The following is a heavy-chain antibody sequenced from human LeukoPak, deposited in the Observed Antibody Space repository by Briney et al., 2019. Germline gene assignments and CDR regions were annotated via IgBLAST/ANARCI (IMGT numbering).Heavy chain of an antibody. CDR3: ARDGGYSYGLSYYFDY. Sequence: GGSLRLSCAASGFTFSSYATHWVRQAPGKGLEWVAVISYDGSNKYYADSVKGRFTISRDNSKSTLYLQMNSLRAEDTAVYYCARDGGYSYGLSYYFDYWGQGTLVTVSS. CDR1: GFTFSSYA. CDR2: ISYDGSNK. V-gene: IGHV3-30-3*01. J-gene: IGHJ4*02. D-gene: IGHD5-18*01.